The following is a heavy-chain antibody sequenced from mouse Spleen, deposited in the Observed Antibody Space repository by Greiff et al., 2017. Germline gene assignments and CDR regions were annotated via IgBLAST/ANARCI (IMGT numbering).Heavy chain of an antibody. CDR3: ARQDSLLPYFDY. CDR1: GYTFTSYW. D-gene: IGHD5-5*01. Sequence: QVQLKQPGAELVKPGASVKLSCKASGYTFTSYWMQWVKQRPGQGLEWIGEIDPSDSYTNYNQKFKGKATLTVDTSSSTAYMQLSSLTSEDSAVYYCARQDSLLPYFDYWGQGTTLTVSS. V-gene: IGHV1-50*01. J-gene: IGHJ2*01. CDR2: IDPSDSYT.